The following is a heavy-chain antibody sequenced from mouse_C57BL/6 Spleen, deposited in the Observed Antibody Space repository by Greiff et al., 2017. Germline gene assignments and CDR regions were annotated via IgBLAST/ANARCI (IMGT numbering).Heavy chain of an antibody. CDR2: INYDGSST. Sequence: EVHLVESEGGLVQPGSSMKLSCTASGFTFSDYYMAWVRQVPEKGLEWVANINYDGSSTYYLDSLKSRFNISRDNAKNILYLQMSSLKSEDTATYYCERVDYGFAYWGQGTLVTVSA. CDR3: ERVDYGFAY. CDR1: GFTFSDYY. D-gene: IGHD2-4*01. V-gene: IGHV5-16*01. J-gene: IGHJ3*01.